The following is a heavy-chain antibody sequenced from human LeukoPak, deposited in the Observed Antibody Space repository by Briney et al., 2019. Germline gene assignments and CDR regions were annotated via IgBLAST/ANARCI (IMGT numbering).Heavy chain of an antibody. V-gene: IGHV3-9*01. J-gene: IGHJ4*02. D-gene: IGHD3-10*01. CDR2: ISWNSGTI. Sequence: PGGSLRLSCAASGFTFEDYAMHWVRQVPGKGLEWVSGISWNSGTIGYADSVKGRFTISRDNAKNSLYLQMNSLRAEDTALYYCAKGTGFGDLPNYFDYWGQGALVTVSS. CDR1: GFTFEDYA. CDR3: AKGTGFGDLPNYFDY.